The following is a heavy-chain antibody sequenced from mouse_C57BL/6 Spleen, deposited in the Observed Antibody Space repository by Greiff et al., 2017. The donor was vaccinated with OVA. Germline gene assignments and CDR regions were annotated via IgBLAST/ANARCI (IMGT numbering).Heavy chain of an antibody. CDR2: IDPENGDT. D-gene: IGHD4-1*01. J-gene: IGHJ2*01. CDR3: TTPLGDY. CDR1: GFNIKDDY. V-gene: IGHV14-4*01. Sequence: VQLKESGAELVRPGASVKLSCTASGFNIKDDYMHWVKQRPEQGLEWIGWIDPENGDTEYASKFQGKATITADTSSNTAYLQLSSLTSEDTAVYYCTTPLGDYWGQGTTLTVSS.